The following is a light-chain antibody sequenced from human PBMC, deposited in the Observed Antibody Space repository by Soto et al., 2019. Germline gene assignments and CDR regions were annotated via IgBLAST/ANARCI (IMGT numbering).Light chain of an antibody. J-gene: IGKJ3*01. Sequence: EIVLTQSPGTRSLSPGERATLSCRASQSVSSSYLAWYQQKPGQAPRLLIYGASSRATGIPDRFSGSGSGTDFTLTITRLEPEDFAVYICQQYGRSPETFGPGTKVDIK. CDR1: QSVSSSY. V-gene: IGKV3-20*01. CDR2: GAS. CDR3: QQYGRSPET.